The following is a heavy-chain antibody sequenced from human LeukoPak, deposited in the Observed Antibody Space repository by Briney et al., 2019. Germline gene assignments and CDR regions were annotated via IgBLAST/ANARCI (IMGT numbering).Heavy chain of an antibody. Sequence: SVKVSCKAPGFTFTSSAMQWVRQARGQRLEWIGWIVVGSGNTNYAQKFQERVTITRDMSTSTAYMELSSLRSEDTAVYYCAAAVDFWSGYWLDYWGQGTLVTVSS. J-gene: IGHJ4*02. CDR1: GFTFTSSA. CDR2: IVVGSGNT. D-gene: IGHD3-3*01. CDR3: AAAVDFWSGYWLDY. V-gene: IGHV1-58*02.